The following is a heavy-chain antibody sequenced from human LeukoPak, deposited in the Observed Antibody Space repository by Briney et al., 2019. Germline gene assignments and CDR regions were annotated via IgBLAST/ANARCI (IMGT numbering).Heavy chain of an antibody. Sequence: PGGSLRLSCAASGFTCRSYDMYWVRQVTGEGPEWVSVINSAGDAYYPDYVKGRFTVSRDDAKNSLYLQMNSLRAGDTAVYYCARRGMQQDYYHGMDVWGHGTTVTVSS. J-gene: IGHJ6*02. D-gene: IGHD6-13*01. CDR2: INSAGDA. V-gene: IGHV3-13*01. CDR1: GFTCRSYD. CDR3: ARRGMQQDYYHGMDV.